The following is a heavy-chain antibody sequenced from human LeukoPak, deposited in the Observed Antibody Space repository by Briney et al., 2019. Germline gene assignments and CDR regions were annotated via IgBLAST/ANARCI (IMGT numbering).Heavy chain of an antibody. D-gene: IGHD3-10*01. J-gene: IGHJ4*02. CDR2: ISYDGSNK. CDR1: GFTFSSYA. Sequence: PGGSLRLSCAASGFTFSSYAMHWVRQAPGKGLEWVAVISYDGSNKYYADSVKGRFTISRDNSKNTLYLQMNSLRAEDTAVYYCARGAYYYGSGSYYYWGQGTLVTVSS. V-gene: IGHV3-30*04. CDR3: ARGAYYYGSGSYYY.